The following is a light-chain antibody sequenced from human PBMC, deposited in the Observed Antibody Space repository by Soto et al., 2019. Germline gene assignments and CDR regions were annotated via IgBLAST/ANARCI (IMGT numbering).Light chain of an antibody. V-gene: IGKV3-15*01. Sequence: EIRMYKSPSALSVSKGERATLSCRASQSVSIKLAWYQQKPGQAPRLLIYDTSTRATGIPARFSGSGSGTEFTLTISSLQSEDFAVYYCEEYNIWPRTFGQVRRLAIK. CDR3: EEYNIWPRT. J-gene: IGKJ5*01. CDR1: QSVSIK. CDR2: DTS.